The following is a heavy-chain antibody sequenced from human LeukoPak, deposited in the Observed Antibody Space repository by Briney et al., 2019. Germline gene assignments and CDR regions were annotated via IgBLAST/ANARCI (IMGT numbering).Heavy chain of an antibody. J-gene: IGHJ6*03. Sequence: PPGGSLRLSCAASGFTFSSFDMHWVRQPTGQGLEWASTIGTASDTYYPGSVEGRFTLSRDNAKNSLYLQMNSLTAGDTAVYYCARGPPRGKYYYMDVWGKGTTVTVSS. CDR3: ARGPPRGKYYYMDV. CDR2: IGTASDT. D-gene: IGHD1-1*01. CDR1: GFTFSSFD. V-gene: IGHV3-13*01.